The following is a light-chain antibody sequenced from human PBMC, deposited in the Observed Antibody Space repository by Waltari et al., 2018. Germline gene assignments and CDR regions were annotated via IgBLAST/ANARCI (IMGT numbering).Light chain of an antibody. J-gene: IGKJ1*01. CDR2: DAS. CDR3: QQRSDWPPTWT. CDR1: QSISIY. V-gene: IGKV3-11*01. Sequence: EVVLTQSPATLSLSPGARAPLSCSASQSISIYLAWYQHKPAQAPRLLIFDASNRATGIPARFSGSGSGTDFTLTISNLEPEDSAVYYCQQRSDWPPTWTFGQGTKVEMK.